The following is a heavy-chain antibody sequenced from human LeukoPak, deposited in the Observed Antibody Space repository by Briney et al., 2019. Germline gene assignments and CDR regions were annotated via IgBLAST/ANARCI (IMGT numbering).Heavy chain of an antibody. Sequence: PGGSLRLSCAASGFTFSSYGMHWVRQAPGKGLEWVAVIWYDGSNKYYADSVKGRFTISRDNSKNTLYLQMNSLRAEDTAVYYCAKRLGIAVAGPLFGILRYWGQGTLVTVSS. CDR2: IWYDGSNK. J-gene: IGHJ4*02. D-gene: IGHD6-19*01. CDR3: AKRLGIAVAGPLFGILRY. V-gene: IGHV3-33*06. CDR1: GFTFSSYG.